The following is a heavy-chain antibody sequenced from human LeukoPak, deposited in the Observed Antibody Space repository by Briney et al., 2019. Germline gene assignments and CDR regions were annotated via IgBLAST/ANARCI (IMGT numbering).Heavy chain of an antibody. D-gene: IGHD4-11*01. CDR1: GYTFTSYD. J-gene: IGHJ4*02. Sequence: ASVKVSCKASGYTFTSYDINWVRQATGQGLEWMGWINPNSGGTNYAQKFQGRVTMTRDTSISTAYMELSRLRSDDTAVYYCARGPSTTVTNRNYFDYWGQGTLVTVSS. V-gene: IGHV1-2*02. CDR2: INPNSGGT. CDR3: ARGPSTTVTNRNYFDY.